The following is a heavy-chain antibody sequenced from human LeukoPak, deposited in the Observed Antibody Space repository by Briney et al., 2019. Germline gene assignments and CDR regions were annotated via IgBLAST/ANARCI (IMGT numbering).Heavy chain of an antibody. D-gene: IGHD2-2*01. J-gene: IGHJ4*02. V-gene: IGHV1-2*02. CDR3: AREPRVGFSRSFGY. CDR2: INPNSGGT. Sequence: GPSVKVSCKASGYTFTGYYMHWLRQAPGQGLEWMGWINPNSGGTNYAQKFQGRVTMTRDTSISTAYMELSRLRSDDTAVYYCAREPRVGFSRSFGYWGQGTLVTVSS. CDR1: GYTFTGYY.